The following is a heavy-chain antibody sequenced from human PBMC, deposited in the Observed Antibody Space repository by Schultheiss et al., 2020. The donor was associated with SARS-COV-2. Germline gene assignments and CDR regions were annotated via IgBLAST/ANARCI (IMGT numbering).Heavy chain of an antibody. Sequence: GGSLRLSCTASGFTFSDYSMTWVRQAPGKGLEYVSAISSNGGSTYYADSVKGRFTISRDNSKNTLYLQMSSLRAEDTAVYYCARGYYGSEYYFDYWGQGTLVTVSS. CDR1: GFTFSDYS. J-gene: IGHJ4*02. CDR2: ISSNGGST. V-gene: IGHV3-64D*09. CDR3: ARGYYGSEYYFDY. D-gene: IGHD3-10*01.